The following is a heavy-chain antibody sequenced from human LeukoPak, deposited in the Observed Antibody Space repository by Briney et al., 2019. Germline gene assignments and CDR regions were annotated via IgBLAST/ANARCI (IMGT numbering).Heavy chain of an antibody. J-gene: IGHJ5*02. CDR2: IGTAGDT. D-gene: IGHD4-23*01. CDR3: ARGGRDPGGFDP. Sequence: GGSLRLSCAASGFTFSTYDMHWVRQATGKGLEWVSAIGTAGDTYYSGSVKGRLTISRENAKNSLYLQMNSLRAGDTAVYYCARGGRDPGGFDPWGQGTLVTVSS. CDR1: GFTFSTYD. V-gene: IGHV3-13*01.